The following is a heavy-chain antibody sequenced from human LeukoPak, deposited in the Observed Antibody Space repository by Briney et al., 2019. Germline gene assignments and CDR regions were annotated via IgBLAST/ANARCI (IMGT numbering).Heavy chain of an antibody. CDR3: AKSYCSGGSCFSDY. V-gene: IGHV3-30*02. CDR1: GVTFSYYG. J-gene: IGHJ4*02. Sequence: GGSLRLSCAASGVTFSYYGMHWVRQAPGKGLEWVALIRYYGSNKYYADSVKGQFTISRDNSKNTLYLQMNSLRAEDTAVYYCAKSYCSGGSCFSDYWSQGTLVTVSS. D-gene: IGHD2-15*01. CDR2: IRYYGSNK.